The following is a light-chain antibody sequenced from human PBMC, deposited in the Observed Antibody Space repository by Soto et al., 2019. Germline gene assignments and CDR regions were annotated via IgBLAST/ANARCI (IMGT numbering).Light chain of an antibody. Sequence: DIQMTQSPSTLSASVGARVIITCRAIQSISSWVARYQQKPGEAPKLLIYDASSLESGGTSRFSGSVSGTEFTLTVSSLQPYDFATYYCQQYNSYSVYTVGQGTKLEIK. CDR3: QQYNSYSVYT. J-gene: IGKJ2*01. CDR2: DAS. CDR1: QSISSW. V-gene: IGKV1-5*01.